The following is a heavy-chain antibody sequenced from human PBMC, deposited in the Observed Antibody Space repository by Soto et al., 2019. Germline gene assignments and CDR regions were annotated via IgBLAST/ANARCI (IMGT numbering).Heavy chain of an antibody. CDR1: GFTFSSYA. V-gene: IGHV3-30-3*01. Sequence: GGSLRLSCAASGFTFSSYAMHWVRQAPGKGLEWVAVISYDGSNKYYADSVKGRFTISRDNSKNTLYLQMNSLRAEDTAVYYCARAYSSSPLEAFDIWGQGTMVTVSS. D-gene: IGHD6-13*01. J-gene: IGHJ3*02. CDR2: ISYDGSNK. CDR3: ARAYSSSPLEAFDI.